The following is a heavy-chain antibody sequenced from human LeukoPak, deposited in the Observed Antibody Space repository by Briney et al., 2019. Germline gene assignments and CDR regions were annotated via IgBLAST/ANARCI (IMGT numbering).Heavy chain of an antibody. J-gene: IGHJ5*02. D-gene: IGHD5-12*01. Sequence: ASVKVSCTAPGYIFTDYYLHWVRQAPGQGLEWMGWISPKSGVTDYAQRFKGRVTMTRDTSISTVYMELSSLTSDDTAVYYCAKVGWLSDYDLGWFDPWGQGTLVTVSS. CDR1: GYIFTDYY. V-gene: IGHV1-2*02. CDR3: AKVGWLSDYDLGWFDP. CDR2: ISPKSGVT.